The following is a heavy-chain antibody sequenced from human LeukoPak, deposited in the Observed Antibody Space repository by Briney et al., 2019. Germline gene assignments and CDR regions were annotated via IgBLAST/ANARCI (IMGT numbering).Heavy chain of an antibody. CDR3: ARDLYYGSGSYYNVGY. J-gene: IGHJ4*02. Sequence: GGSLRLSCAASGFTFSSYGMSWVRQAPGKGLEWVSGINWNGGSTGYADSVKGRFTISRDNAKNSLYLQMNSLRAEDTALYYCARDLYYGSGSYYNVGYWGQGTLVTVSS. D-gene: IGHD3-10*01. CDR1: GFTFSSYG. V-gene: IGHV3-20*04. CDR2: INWNGGST.